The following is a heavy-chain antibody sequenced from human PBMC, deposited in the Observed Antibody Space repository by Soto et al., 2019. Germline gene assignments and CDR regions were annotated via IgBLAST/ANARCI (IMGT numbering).Heavy chain of an antibody. CDR1: GGTFSSYT. CDR3: ARRIAAADPSTYGMDV. CDR2: IIPILGIA. Sequence: QVQLVQSGAEVKKPGSSVKVSCKASGGTFSSYTISWVRQAPGQGLEWMGRIIPILGIANYAQKFQGRVTITADKSTSTAYMELSSLRSEGTAVYYCARRIAAADPSTYGMDVWGQGTTVTVSS. V-gene: IGHV1-69*02. J-gene: IGHJ6*02. D-gene: IGHD6-13*01.